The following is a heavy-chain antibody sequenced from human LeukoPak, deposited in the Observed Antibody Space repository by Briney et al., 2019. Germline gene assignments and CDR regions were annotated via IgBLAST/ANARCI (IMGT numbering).Heavy chain of an antibody. J-gene: IGHJ4*02. CDR2: ISYDGTNE. D-gene: IGHD3-10*01. Sequence: GRSLRLSCAASGFSFHYCAMHWVRQAPGKGLEWVAVISYDGTNEYYADSVKGRLTISRDNSKNTLYMQMNSLRPEDTAVYYCARPIDNGSGSYYFPYWGQGTLVTVSS. V-gene: IGHV3-30-3*01. CDR3: ARPIDNGSGSYYFPY. CDR1: GFSFHYCA.